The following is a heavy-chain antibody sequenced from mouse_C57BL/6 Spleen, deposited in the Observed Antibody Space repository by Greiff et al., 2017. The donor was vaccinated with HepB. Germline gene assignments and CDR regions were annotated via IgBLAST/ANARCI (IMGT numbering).Heavy chain of an antibody. CDR1: GFTFSSYA. CDR2: ISDGGSYT. V-gene: IGHV5-4*01. Sequence: EVQRVESGGGLVKPGGSLKLPCAASGFTFSSYAMSWVRQTPEKRLEWVATISDGGSYTYYPDNVKGRFTISRDNAKNNLYLQMSHLKSEDTAMYYCARDSQPTIVTRGFLSYWGEGTTLTVSS. CDR3: ARDSQPTIVTRGFLSY. D-gene: IGHD2-5*01. J-gene: IGHJ2*01.